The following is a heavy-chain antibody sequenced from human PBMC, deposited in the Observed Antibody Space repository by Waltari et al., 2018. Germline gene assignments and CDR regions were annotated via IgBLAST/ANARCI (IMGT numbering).Heavy chain of an antibody. Sequence: QLQLQESGPGLVKPSETLSLTCTVSGGSISSSSYYWGWIRQPPGKGLEWIGSIYYSGSTYSNPSLKSRVTISVDTSKNQFSLKLSSVTAADTAVYYCARDGPTAPNWFDPWGQGTLVTVSS. V-gene: IGHV4-39*07. CDR3: ARDGPTAPNWFDP. CDR1: GGSISSSSYY. CDR2: IYYSGST. J-gene: IGHJ5*02.